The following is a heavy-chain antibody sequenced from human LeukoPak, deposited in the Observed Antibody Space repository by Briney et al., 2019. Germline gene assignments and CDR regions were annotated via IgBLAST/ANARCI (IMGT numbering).Heavy chain of an antibody. CDR2: INQDESVK. D-gene: IGHD5/OR15-5a*01. J-gene: IGHJ4*02. Sequence: GGSLRLSCAASGFTFTNYSMNWVRQAPGKGLEFVANINQDESVKNYVDSEKGRFTISRDNAENSLHLQMNSLRVEDTAVYYCAREPGSSAFDYWGQGTLVTVSS. CDR1: GFTFTNYS. V-gene: IGHV3-7*01. CDR3: AREPGSSAFDY.